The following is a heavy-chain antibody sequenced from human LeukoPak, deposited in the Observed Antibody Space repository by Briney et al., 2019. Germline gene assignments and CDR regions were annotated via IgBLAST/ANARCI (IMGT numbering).Heavy chain of an antibody. D-gene: IGHD2-2*01. CDR1: GFTFNRYS. V-gene: IGHV3-21*01. Sequence: GGSLRLSCAASGFTFNRYSMNWVRQAPGKGLEWVSSISSSSSFIYYADSAKGRFTISRDNAKNSLYLHMNSLRAEDTAVYYCARDPPLGSCSTISCPHLDYWGQGTLVTVSS. J-gene: IGHJ4*02. CDR2: ISSSSSFI. CDR3: ARDPPLGSCSTISCPHLDY.